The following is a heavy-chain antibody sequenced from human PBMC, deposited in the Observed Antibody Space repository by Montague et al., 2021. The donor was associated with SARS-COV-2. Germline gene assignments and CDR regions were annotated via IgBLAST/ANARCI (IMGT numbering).Heavy chain of an antibody. CDR2: GSNK. J-gene: IGHJ3*02. V-gene: IGHV3-30-3*01. Sequence: GSNKYYADSVKGRFTISRDNSKNTLYLQMNSLRVEDTAVYYCARPYDSSGYYLAFEIWGQGTMVTVAP. D-gene: IGHD3-22*01. CDR3: ARPYDSSGYYLAFEI.